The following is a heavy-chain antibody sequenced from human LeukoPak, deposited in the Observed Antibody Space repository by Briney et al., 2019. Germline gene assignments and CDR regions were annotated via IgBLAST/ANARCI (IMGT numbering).Heavy chain of an antibody. D-gene: IGHD1-26*01. J-gene: IGHJ1*01. CDR2: FDPEDGET. V-gene: IGHV1-24*01. CDR3: ATDDHSGSYGVWIR. Sequence: ASVKVSCKVSGYTLTKLSMHWVRQAPGEGLEWMGGFDPEDGETIYAQKFQGRVTMTEDTSTDTAYMELSSLRSEDTAVYYCATDDHSGSYGVWIRWGQGTLVTVSS. CDR1: GYTLTKLS.